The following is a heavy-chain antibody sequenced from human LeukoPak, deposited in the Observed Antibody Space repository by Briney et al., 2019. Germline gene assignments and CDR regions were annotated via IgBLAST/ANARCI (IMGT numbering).Heavy chain of an antibody. CDR1: GFTFSSYT. D-gene: IGHD3-9*01. Sequence: GGSLRLSCAASGFTFSSYTMKWVRQAPGKGLEWVSSISSSSSYIYYADSVKGRFTISRDNAKNSLYLQMNSLRAEDTAVYYCARDTYDILTGYYKWAFDIWGQGTMVTVSS. CDR3: ARDTYDILTGYYKWAFDI. CDR2: ISSSSSYI. V-gene: IGHV3-21*06. J-gene: IGHJ3*02.